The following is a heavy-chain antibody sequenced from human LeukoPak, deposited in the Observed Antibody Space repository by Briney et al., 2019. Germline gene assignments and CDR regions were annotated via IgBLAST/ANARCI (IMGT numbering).Heavy chain of an antibody. CDR1: GFTVSSNY. D-gene: IGHD6-13*01. CDR3: AFRSGYSSSWYDLGGAFDI. J-gene: IGHJ3*02. CDR2: IYSGGST. V-gene: IGHV3-66*01. Sequence: GGSLRLSCAASGFTVSSNYMSWVRQAPGKGLEWVSVIYSGGSTYYADSVKGRFTISRDNSKNTLYLQRNSLRAEDTAVYYCAFRSGYSSSWYDLGGAFDIWGQGTMVTVSS.